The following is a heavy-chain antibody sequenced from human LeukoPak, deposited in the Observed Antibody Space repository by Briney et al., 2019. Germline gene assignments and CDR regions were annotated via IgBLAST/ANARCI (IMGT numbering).Heavy chain of an antibody. D-gene: IGHD2-15*01. CDR1: GGSISSYY. J-gene: IGHJ3*02. V-gene: IGHV4-4*07. Sequence: PSETLSLTCTVSGGSISSYYWSWIRQPAGKGLEWIGRIYTSGSTNYNPSLKSRVTMSVDTSKNQFSLKLSSVTAADTAVYYCARSLTLGYCSGGSCYPTRAFDIWGQGTVVTVSS. CDR3: ARSLTLGYCSGGSCYPTRAFDI. CDR2: IYTSGST.